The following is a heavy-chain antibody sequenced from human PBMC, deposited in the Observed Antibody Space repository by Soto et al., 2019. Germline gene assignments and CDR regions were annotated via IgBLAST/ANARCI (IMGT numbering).Heavy chain of an antibody. V-gene: IGHV1-69*01. CDR2: IIPIFGTA. D-gene: IGHD3-22*01. Sequence: QVQLVQSGAEVKKPGSSVKVSCKASGGTFSSYAISWVRQAPGQGLEWMGGIIPIFGTANYAQKFQGRVTITADESTSTAYMELSRLRSEDTAVYYCARTRTMRPFRAILADTCDAFDIWGQGTMVTVSS. CDR3: ARTRTMRPFRAILADTCDAFDI. J-gene: IGHJ3*02. CDR1: GGTFSSYA.